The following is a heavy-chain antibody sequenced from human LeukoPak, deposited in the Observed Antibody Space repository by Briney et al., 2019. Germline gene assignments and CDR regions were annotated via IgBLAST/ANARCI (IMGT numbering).Heavy chain of an antibody. Sequence: GGSLRLSPAPSGFTFISYLMQWVRHAPRKGRVCVSRIDRDGSSPRYADSVQGRFTISRDTAKTTLYLQMHSLRAEDTAVYYCAREGSTVTTHMDVWGKGTTVTVSS. J-gene: IGHJ6*03. V-gene: IGHV3-74*01. CDR3: AREGSTVTTHMDV. CDR1: GFTFISYL. CDR2: IDRDGSSP. D-gene: IGHD4-17*01.